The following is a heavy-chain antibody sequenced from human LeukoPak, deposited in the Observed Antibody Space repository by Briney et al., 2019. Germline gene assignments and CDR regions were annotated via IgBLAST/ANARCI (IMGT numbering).Heavy chain of an antibody. CDR1: GCSVSDYS. J-gene: IGHJ4*02. Sequence: GGSLRLSCAASGCSVSDYSMSWIRQPPGKGPEWISYVMSGRGSTNYADSVKGRFTISRTNAKNSVVLQLSGPTADDTADYFGTRERRSSYCTFESGGLGPLVTVSS. V-gene: IGHV3-11*05. CDR2: VMSGRGST. CDR3: TRERRSSYCTFES. D-gene: IGHD3-3*01.